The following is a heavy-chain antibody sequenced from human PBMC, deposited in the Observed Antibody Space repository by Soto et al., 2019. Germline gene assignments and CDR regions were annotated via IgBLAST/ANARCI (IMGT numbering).Heavy chain of an antibody. CDR1: EYNFSTYW. CDR3: ARRGHYYGSGGDYYYYGMDV. Sequence: GESLKISCKGSEYNFSTYWIAWVRQMPGKGLEWMGIIYPGDSDTRYSPSFQGQVTISADKSISTAYLQWSSLKASDTAMYYCARRGHYYGSGGDYYYYGMDVWGQGTTVTVSS. J-gene: IGHJ6*02. V-gene: IGHV5-51*01. CDR2: IYPGDSDT. D-gene: IGHD3-10*01.